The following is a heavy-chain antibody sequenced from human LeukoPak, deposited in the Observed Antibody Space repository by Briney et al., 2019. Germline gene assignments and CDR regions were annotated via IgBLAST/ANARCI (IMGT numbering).Heavy chain of an antibody. V-gene: IGHV1-18*01. CDR3: TMSPTFAPAGEGDY. CDR2: ISAYNGNT. Sequence: ASVKVSCKASGYTFTSYGISWVRQTPGQGLEWMGWISAYNGNTNYAQKLQGRVTMTTDTSTSTAYMELRSLRSDDTAVYYCTMSPTFAPAGEGDYWGQGTLVTVSS. CDR1: GYTFTSYG. D-gene: IGHD6-13*01. J-gene: IGHJ4*02.